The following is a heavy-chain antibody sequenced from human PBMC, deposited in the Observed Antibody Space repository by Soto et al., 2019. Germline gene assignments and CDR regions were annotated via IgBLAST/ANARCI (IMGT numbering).Heavy chain of an antibody. CDR3: ARDDAFDL. CDR1: GFTFSSYR. Sequence: XGPLRSSCAASGFTFSSYRRHWVRQAPGKGLEWVAVISYDGSNKYYADSVKGRFTISRDNSKNTLYLKMNSLRAEDTAVYYCARDDAFDLWGQGTMVPV. J-gene: IGHJ3*01. V-gene: IGHV3-30*03. CDR2: ISYDGSNK.